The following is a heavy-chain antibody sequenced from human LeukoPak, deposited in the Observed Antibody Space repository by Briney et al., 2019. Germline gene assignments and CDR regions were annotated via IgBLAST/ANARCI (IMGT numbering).Heavy chain of an antibody. J-gene: IGHJ4*02. Sequence: GGSLRLSCAASGFTFSKYWMHWVRQAPGKGLVWVSRLNSDGTTTNYADSVRGRFTISRDNAKSTLYLQMNSLRAEDTALYYCTYDHFDSWGQGTLVTVSP. V-gene: IGHV3-74*01. CDR1: GFTFSKYW. CDR3: TYDHFDS. CDR2: LNSDGTTT. D-gene: IGHD2-21*01.